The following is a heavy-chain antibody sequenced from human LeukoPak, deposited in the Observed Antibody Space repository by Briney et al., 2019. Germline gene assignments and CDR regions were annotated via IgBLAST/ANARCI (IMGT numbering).Heavy chain of an antibody. Sequence: SVTVSSKDSVGTFSIYAISWVRQAPGQGLEWMGGFIPIFGTGNYAQKFQCRVKSTTDEPTSTANMELRRLRSEDTVVCYCPSTLYDVVPSAHWGEGTLVTV. CDR2: FIPIFGTG. J-gene: IGHJ4*02. CDR1: VGTFSIYA. CDR3: PSTLYDVVPSAH. V-gene: IGHV1-69*05. D-gene: IGHD3-3*01.